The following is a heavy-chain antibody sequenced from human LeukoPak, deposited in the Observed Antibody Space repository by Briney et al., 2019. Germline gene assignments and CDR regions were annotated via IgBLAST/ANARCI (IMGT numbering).Heavy chain of an antibody. D-gene: IGHD3-22*01. CDR2: IYTSGST. V-gene: IGHV4-61*02. CDR3: ARGVDYYDSSGYPQNYYMDV. J-gene: IGHJ6*03. Sequence: SQTLSLTCTVSGGSISSGSYYWSWIRQPAGKGLEWIGRIYTSGSTNYNPSLKSRVTMSVDTSKNQFSLKLSSVTAADTAVYYCARGVDYYDSSGYPQNYYMDVWGKGTTVTISS. CDR1: GGSISSGSYY.